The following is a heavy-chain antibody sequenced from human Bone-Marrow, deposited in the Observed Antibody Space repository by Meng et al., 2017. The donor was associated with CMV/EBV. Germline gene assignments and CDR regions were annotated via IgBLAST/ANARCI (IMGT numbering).Heavy chain of an antibody. CDR3: ATLEAISAAPRGGWFDP. CDR2: IIPIFGTA. V-gene: IGHV1-69*05. Sequence: SVKVSCKASGGTFSSYAISWVRQAPGQGLEWMGGIIPIFGTANYAQKFQGRVTITTDESTSTAYMELSSLRSEDTAVYYCATLEAISAAPRGGWFDPWGQGTLVTVYS. D-gene: IGHD2-2*01. J-gene: IGHJ5*02. CDR1: GGTFSSYA.